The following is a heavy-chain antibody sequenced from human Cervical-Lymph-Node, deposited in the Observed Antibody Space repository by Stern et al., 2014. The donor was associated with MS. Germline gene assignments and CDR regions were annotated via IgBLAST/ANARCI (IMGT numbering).Heavy chain of an antibody. CDR1: GYTFTKYL. D-gene: IGHD3-3*01. J-gene: IGHJ5*02. CDR3: ARDMSDFWSDYGHNWFDP. CDR2: INSNTGAP. V-gene: IGHV7-4-1*02. Sequence: VQLVESGSELKKPGASVTVSCKASGYTFTKYLIHWVRRAPGQGLEWMGWINSNTGAPMYARDFAGRFVFSLDTSVTTAYLPIRRLKTEDTAVYYCARDMSDFWSDYGHNWFDPWGQGTLVTVSS.